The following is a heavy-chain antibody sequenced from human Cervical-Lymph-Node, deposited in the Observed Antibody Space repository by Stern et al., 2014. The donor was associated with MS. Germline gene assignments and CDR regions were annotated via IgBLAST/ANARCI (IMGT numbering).Heavy chain of an antibody. CDR1: GDSISNRGYY. D-gene: IGHD3/OR15-3a*01. V-gene: IGHV4-31*03. CDR2: IYYSGST. J-gene: IGHJ4*02. CDR3: TRGLNPRPDN. Sequence: QVQLQESGPGLVKPSETLSLICSVSGDSISNRGYYWGWIRQHPGKGLECIGHIYYSGSTYYNPSLESRVTISVDTSKNQFSLELRAVTAADTAVYYCTRGLNPRPDNWGQGTLVTVSS.